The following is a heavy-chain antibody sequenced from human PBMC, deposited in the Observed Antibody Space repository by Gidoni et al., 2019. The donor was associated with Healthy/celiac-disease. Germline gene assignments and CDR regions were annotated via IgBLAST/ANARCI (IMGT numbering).Heavy chain of an antibody. CDR2: IYYSGST. V-gene: IGHV4-59*01. Sequence: QVQLQESGPGLVKLPATLSLTCTVSVGPTSISYWSWIRQPPGKGLEWIWYIYYSGSTNYNPSLKSRVTISVDTSKNQFSLKLSSVTAADTAVYYCARNYGSGSYGYYYGMDVWGQGTTVTVSS. D-gene: IGHD3-10*01. CDR1: VGPTSISY. J-gene: IGHJ6*02. CDR3: ARNYGSGSYGYYYGMDV.